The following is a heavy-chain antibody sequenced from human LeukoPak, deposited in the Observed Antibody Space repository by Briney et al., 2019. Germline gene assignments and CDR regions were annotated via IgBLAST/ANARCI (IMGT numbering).Heavy chain of an antibody. D-gene: IGHD6-19*01. V-gene: IGHV3-23*01. J-gene: IGHJ4*02. CDR2: ISGSGGSR. Sequence: PGGTLRLSCAASGFTFSSYAMSWVRQAPGKGLGWVSAISGSGGSRYYADCGKGRFTISRDNSKNTLYLQMNSLRAEDTAVYYCAKLDSSGWYYFDYWGQGTLVTVSS. CDR1: GFTFSSYA. CDR3: AKLDSSGWYYFDY.